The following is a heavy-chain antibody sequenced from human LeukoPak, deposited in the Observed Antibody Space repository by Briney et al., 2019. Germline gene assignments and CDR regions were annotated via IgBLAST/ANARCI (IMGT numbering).Heavy chain of an antibody. Sequence: ASVKVSCKASGYTFTSYAMNWVRQAPGQGLEWMGWINTNTGNPTYAQGFTGRFVFSLDTSVSTAYLQISSLKAEDTAVYYCARVIVYCGGDCYPTMGYWGQGTLVTVSS. J-gene: IGHJ4*02. CDR3: ARVIVYCGGDCYPTMGY. D-gene: IGHD2-21*02. CDR2: INTNTGNP. CDR1: GYTFTSYA. V-gene: IGHV7-4-1*02.